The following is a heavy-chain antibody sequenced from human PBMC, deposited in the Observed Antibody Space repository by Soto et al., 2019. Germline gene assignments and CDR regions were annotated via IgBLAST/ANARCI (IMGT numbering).Heavy chain of an antibody. CDR3: ARGDQDIVGTRYAFKI. Sequence: SSVKVSCKASGGTFSSYAISWVRQAPGQGLEWMGAIIPIFGTANYAQKFQGGVTITADESTSTAYMELSSLRSEDTAVYYCARGDQDIVGTRYAFKIKRQATRVTL. CDR2: IIPIFGTA. J-gene: IGHJ3*02. V-gene: IGHV1-69*13. D-gene: IGHD3-16*02. CDR1: GGTFSSYA.